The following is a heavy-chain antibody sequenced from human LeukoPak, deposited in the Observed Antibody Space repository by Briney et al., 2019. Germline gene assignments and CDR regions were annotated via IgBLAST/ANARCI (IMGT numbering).Heavy chain of an antibody. Sequence: ASVKVSCKASGYTFTSYGISWVRQAPGQGLEWMGWISAYNGNTNYAQKLQGRVAMTTDTSTSTAYMELRSLRSDDTAVYYCARAEWRSGSYFGDYWGQGTLVTVSS. CDR3: ARAEWRSGSYFGDY. D-gene: IGHD1-26*01. J-gene: IGHJ4*02. V-gene: IGHV1-18*01. CDR2: ISAYNGNT. CDR1: GYTFTSYG.